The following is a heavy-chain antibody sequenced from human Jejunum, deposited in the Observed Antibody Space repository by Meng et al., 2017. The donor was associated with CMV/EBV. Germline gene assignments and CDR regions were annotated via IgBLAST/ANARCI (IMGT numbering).Heavy chain of an antibody. Sequence: LKISFSASGVTCSSHSMSWVRQAPGKGLKWVASITGSGGNTYYADSVKGRFTISRDNSKNTLYLQMNSLRADDTAVYYCARLSDSWGQGTRVTVSS. D-gene: IGHD2-15*01. V-gene: IGHV3-23*01. J-gene: IGHJ4*02. CDR3: ARLSDS. CDR1: GVTCSSHS. CDR2: ITGSGGNT.